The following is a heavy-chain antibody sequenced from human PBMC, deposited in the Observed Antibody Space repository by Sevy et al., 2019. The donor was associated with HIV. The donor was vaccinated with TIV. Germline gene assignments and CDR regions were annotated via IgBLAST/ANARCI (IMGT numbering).Heavy chain of an antibody. CDR1: GDSISGSY. Sequence: SETLSLTCTVSGDSISGSYWSWIRQSAGKGLEWIGRIYPSGNTNYNPSLKSRVTMSVDTSKNHFSLKLTSVTAADTAAYYSAREDSSTWCFHFWGQGTLVTVSS. CDR3: AREDSSTWCFHF. D-gene: IGHD6-13*01. V-gene: IGHV4-4*07. J-gene: IGHJ4*02. CDR2: IYPSGNT.